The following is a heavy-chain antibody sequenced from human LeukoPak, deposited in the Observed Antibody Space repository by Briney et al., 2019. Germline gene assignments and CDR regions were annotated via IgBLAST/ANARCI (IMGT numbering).Heavy chain of an antibody. D-gene: IGHD6-19*01. CDR1: GYTFTGYY. CDR3: APDLLAVAGTEAPTFDY. CDR2: INPNSGGT. Sequence: ASVKVSCKASGYTFTGYYMHWVRQAPGQGLEWMGWINPNSGGTNYAQKFQGRVTMTRDTSISTAYMELSRLRSDDTAVYYCAPDLLAVAGTEAPTFDYWGQGTLVTVSS. V-gene: IGHV1-2*02. J-gene: IGHJ4*02.